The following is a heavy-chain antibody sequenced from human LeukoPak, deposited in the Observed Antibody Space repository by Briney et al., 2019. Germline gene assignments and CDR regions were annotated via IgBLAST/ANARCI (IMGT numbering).Heavy chain of an antibody. Sequence: PGGSLRLSCVASGFTFSTSWVTWVRQAPGKGLEWVSSISSSSSYIYYADSVKGRFTISRDNAKNSLYLQMNSLRAEDTAVYYCARDEANPYGSGSNLDYWGQGTLVTVSS. J-gene: IGHJ4*02. CDR3: ARDEANPYGSGSNLDY. D-gene: IGHD3-10*01. V-gene: IGHV3-21*01. CDR2: ISSSSSYI. CDR1: GFTFSTSW.